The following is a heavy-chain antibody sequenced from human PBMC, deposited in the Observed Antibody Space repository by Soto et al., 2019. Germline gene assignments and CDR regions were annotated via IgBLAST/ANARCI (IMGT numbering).Heavy chain of an antibody. J-gene: IGHJ4*02. D-gene: IGHD4-17*01. Sequence: TVSLTCTVSRGSILNGFLYWTCIVPHPGKGLEWIGRIFFSGNTHYNPALKSRLTFSLDTAKNQFSLKLTSVTAADTAIYYRARDNYGCILEFSGPGTLVTVS. CDR3: ARDNYGCILEF. V-gene: IGHV4-31*03. CDR2: IFFSGNT. CDR1: RGSILNGFLY.